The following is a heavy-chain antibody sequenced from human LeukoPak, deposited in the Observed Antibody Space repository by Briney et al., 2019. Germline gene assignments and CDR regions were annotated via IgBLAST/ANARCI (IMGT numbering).Heavy chain of an antibody. CDR3: ARESPTPLNNYYYYFYMGV. Sequence: GGSLRLSCAASGFTFSDYYMSWIRQAPGKGLEWVSYISSSGNTTYHADSVKGRFTISRDNAKNSLYLQMSSLRAEDTAVYYCARESPTPLNNYYYYFYMGVWGKGTTVTVSS. CDR1: GFTFSDYY. CDR2: ISSSGNTT. J-gene: IGHJ6*03. V-gene: IGHV3-11*04.